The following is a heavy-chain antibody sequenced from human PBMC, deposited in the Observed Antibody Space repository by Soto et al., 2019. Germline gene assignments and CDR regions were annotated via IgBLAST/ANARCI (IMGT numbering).Heavy chain of an antibody. CDR1: GGTFSSYA. D-gene: IGHD6-13*01. V-gene: IGHV1-69*13. CDR3: ARDRGSWNYYYYGMDV. CDR2: IIPIFGTA. J-gene: IGHJ6*02. Sequence: SVKVSCKASGGTFSSYAISWVRQAPGQGLEWMGGIIPIFGTANYAQKFRGRVTITADESTSTAYMELSSLRSEDTAVYYCARDRGSWNYYYYGMDVWGQGTTVTVSS.